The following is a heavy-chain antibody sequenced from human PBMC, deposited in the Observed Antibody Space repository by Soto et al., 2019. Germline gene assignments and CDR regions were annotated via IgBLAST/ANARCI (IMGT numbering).Heavy chain of an antibody. CDR2: ISASDGST. Sequence: GGSPRLSCAASGFTFYSYAMTWVRQTPGKGLEWVSTISASDGSTYFADSVKGRFTISRDNSKNTLYLQMNSLRAEDTAIYSCARVWERTVTTRKYFYAMDVWGQGTTVTVS. D-gene: IGHD4-17*01. J-gene: IGHJ6*02. V-gene: IGHV3-23*01. CDR3: ARVWERTVTTRKYFYAMDV. CDR1: GFTFYSYA.